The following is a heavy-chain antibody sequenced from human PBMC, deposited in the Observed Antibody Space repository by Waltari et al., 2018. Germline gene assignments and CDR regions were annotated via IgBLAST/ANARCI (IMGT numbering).Heavy chain of an antibody. V-gene: IGHV3-15*01. CDR1: GFPFSNSG. J-gene: IGHJ3*01. CDR3: TTRSLVEGTDDVLDL. CDR2: IKSRTEGGTT. Sequence: EVQLVESGGGLVKPGGSLSLSCYASGFPFSNSGIKWVRQAPGKGLEWVGRIKSRTEGGTTDYAAPVKGRFSVSRDDSKKMLYLEMNNLKTEDTAMYFCTTRSLVEGTDDVLDLWGRGTMAIVSS. D-gene: IGHD2-21*02.